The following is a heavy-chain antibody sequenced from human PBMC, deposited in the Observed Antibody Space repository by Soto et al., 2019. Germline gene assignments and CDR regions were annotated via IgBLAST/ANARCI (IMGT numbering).Heavy chain of an antibody. V-gene: IGHV3-7*01. CDR1: GFTFSSYW. D-gene: IGHD6-13*01. J-gene: IGHJ4*02. CDR3: ATSRTFDY. CDR2: IKQDGGEK. Sequence: HPGGSLRLSCVVSGFTFSSYWMNWVRQAPGKGLEWVANIKQDGGEKYYVDSAKGRFTISRDNAKNSLYLQMNSLSAEDTAIYYCATSRTFDYWGQGTLVTVSS.